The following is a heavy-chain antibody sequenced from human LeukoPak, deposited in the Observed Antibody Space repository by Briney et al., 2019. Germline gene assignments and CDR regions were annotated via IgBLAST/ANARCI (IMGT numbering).Heavy chain of an antibody. CDR2: ISYDGSNK. J-gene: IGHJ4*02. CDR1: GCTFSSYG. CDR3: AKDSRDVVVPAVPHY. D-gene: IGHD2-2*01. Sequence: PGGSLRLSCAASGCTFSSYGMHWVRQAPGKGLEGVAVISYDGSNKYYADSVKGRFTISRDNSKNTLYLQMNSLRVEDTAVYYCAKDSRDVVVPAVPHYWGQGTLVTVSS. V-gene: IGHV3-30*18.